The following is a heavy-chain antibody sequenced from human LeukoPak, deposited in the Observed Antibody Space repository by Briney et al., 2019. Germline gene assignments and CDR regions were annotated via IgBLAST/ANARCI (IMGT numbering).Heavy chain of an antibody. CDR2: INTNTGNP. CDR1: GYTFTSYA. D-gene: IGHD1-26*01. V-gene: IGHV7-4-1*02. Sequence: ASVKVSCKASGYTFTSYAMNWVRQAPGQGLEWMGWINTNTGNPTYAQGFTGRFVFSLDTSVSTAYLQISSLKAEDTAVYYCARDHPDSGSYYIDAFDIWGQGTMVTVSS. J-gene: IGHJ3*02. CDR3: ARDHPDSGSYYIDAFDI.